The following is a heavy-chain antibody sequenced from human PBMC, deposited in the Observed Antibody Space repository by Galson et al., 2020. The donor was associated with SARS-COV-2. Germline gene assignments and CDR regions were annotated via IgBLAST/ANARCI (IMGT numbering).Heavy chain of an antibody. Sequence: ASVKVSCKASGYTFTSYYMHWVRQAPGQGLEWMGIINPSGGTTMYAQKFQGRVTMTRHTSTSTVYMELSSLRSEDTAVYYCARARGYSYFDYWGQGTLVTVSS. J-gene: IGHJ4*02. CDR2: INPSGGTT. V-gene: IGHV1-46*01. D-gene: IGHD5-18*01. CDR1: GYTFTSYY. CDR3: ARARGYSYFDY.